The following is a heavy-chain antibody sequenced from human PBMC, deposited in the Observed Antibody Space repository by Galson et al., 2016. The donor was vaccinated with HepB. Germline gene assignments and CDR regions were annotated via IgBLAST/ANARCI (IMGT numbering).Heavy chain of an antibody. CDR1: GFTFSNYD. D-gene: IGHD3-22*01. V-gene: IGHV3-23*01. J-gene: IGHJ4*02. CDR3: ARHFSGSY. Sequence: SLRLSCAASGFTFSNYDMSWVRQAPGRGLEWVSGISGSVASKTYAASVKGRFTISRDNSKNALHLQMNSLRAEDTAMYFCARHFSGSYLGQGTLVTVSS. CDR2: ISGSVASK.